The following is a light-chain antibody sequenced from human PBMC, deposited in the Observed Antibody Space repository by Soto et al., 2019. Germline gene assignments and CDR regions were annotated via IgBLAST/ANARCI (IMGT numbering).Light chain of an antibody. V-gene: IGKV1-27*01. Sequence: DIPMTQSPSSLSTSVGDRVTITCRASQAISIYLAWYQQKPGKVPKLLIYAASTLQSGVPSRFSGSGSGTDFTLTISSLQPEDVATYYCQKYNRAPPTFGQRTKVEIK. CDR1: QAISIY. CDR2: AAS. J-gene: IGKJ1*01. CDR3: QKYNRAPPT.